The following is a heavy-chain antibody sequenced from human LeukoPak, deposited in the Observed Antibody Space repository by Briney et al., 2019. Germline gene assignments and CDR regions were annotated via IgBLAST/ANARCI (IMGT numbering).Heavy chain of an antibody. J-gene: IGHJ5*02. CDR1: SGSISSSRYY. D-gene: IGHD3-3*01. CDR3: ARVYYDFWSVSFWFDP. CDR2: INHSGST. Sequence: SETLSLTCTVSSGSISSSRYYWGWIRQPPGKGLEWIGEINHSGSTNYNPSLKSRVTISVDTSKNQFSLKLSSVTAADTAVYYCARVYYDFWSVSFWFDPWGQGTLVTVSS. V-gene: IGHV4-39*07.